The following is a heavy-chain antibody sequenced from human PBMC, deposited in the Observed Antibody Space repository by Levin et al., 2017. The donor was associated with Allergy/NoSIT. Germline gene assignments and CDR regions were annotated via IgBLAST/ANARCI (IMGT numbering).Heavy chain of an antibody. CDR1: GFTFSSYA. Sequence: GESLKISCAASGFTFSSYAMSWVRQAPGKGLEWVSAISGSGGSTYYADSVKGRFTISRDNSKNTLYLQMNSLRAEDTAVYYCAKVRVLRFLEWFPWKYYFDYWGQGTLVTVSS. D-gene: IGHD3-3*01. CDR3: AKVRVLRFLEWFPWKYYFDY. CDR2: ISGSGGST. J-gene: IGHJ4*02. V-gene: IGHV3-23*01.